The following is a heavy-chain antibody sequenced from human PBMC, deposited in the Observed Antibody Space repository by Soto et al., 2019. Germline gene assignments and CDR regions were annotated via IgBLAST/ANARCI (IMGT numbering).Heavy chain of an antibody. D-gene: IGHD4-17*01. CDR2: ISSNGDST. V-gene: IGHV3-64D*06. CDR3: VPPGSTVKTPPT. J-gene: IGHJ4*02. Sequence: GGSLRLSCSASGFTFSMFSMHWVRQAPGKGLEYVSGISSNGDSTYYADSVKGRFTISRDNSKNTLYLQMSSLRAVDTAVYYCVPPGSTVKTPPTGGQGPLVTV. CDR1: GFTFSMFS.